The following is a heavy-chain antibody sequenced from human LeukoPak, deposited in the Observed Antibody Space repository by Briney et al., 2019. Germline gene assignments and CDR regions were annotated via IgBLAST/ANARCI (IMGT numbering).Heavy chain of an antibody. CDR3: AKDGGWSFDY. J-gene: IGHJ4*02. CDR2: ISYDGSNK. D-gene: IGHD6-19*01. V-gene: IGHV3-30*18. Sequence: GGSLRLSCAASGFTFSSYGMHWVRQAPGKGLEWVAVISYDGSNKYYADSVKGRFTISRDKSKNTLYLQMNSLRAEDTAVYYCAKDGGWSFDYWGQGTLVAVCS. CDR1: GFTFSSYG.